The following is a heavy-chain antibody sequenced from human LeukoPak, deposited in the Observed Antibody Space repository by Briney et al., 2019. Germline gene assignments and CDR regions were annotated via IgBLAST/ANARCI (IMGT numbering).Heavy chain of an antibody. CDR1: GGTFSSYA. CDR2: IIPIFGTA. CDR3: ARVQYYYDSSGYYLNWFDP. Sequence: GASVKVPCKASGGTFSSYAISWVRQAPGQGLEWMGGIIPIFGTANYAQKFQGRVTITTDESTSTAYMELSSLRSEDTAVYYCARVQYYYDSSGYYLNWFDPWGQGTLVTVSS. V-gene: IGHV1-69*05. J-gene: IGHJ5*02. D-gene: IGHD3-22*01.